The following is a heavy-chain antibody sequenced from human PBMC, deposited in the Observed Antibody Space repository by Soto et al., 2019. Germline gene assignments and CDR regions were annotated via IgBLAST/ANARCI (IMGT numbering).Heavy chain of an antibody. CDR2: ISGSGSTI. CDR1: GFTFSSYS. J-gene: IGHJ4*02. V-gene: IGHV3-23*01. D-gene: IGHD3-22*01. CDR3: AKVFYYYDSSGYYYFDY. Sequence: PGGSLRLSCAASGFTFSSYSMNWVRQAPGKGLEWVSSISGSGSTIYYADSVKGRFTISRDNSKNTLYLQMSSLRAEDTAVYYCAKVFYYYDSSGYYYFDYWGQGTLVTVSS.